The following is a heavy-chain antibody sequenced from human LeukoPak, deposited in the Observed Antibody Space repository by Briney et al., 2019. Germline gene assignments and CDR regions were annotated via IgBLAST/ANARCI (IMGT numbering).Heavy chain of an antibody. Sequence: PGGSLRLSCAASGFTLSSYRMSWVRQAPGKGLEWVANIKQDGSEKYYVDSVKGRFTISRDNAKNSLYLQMNSLRAEDTAVYYCAREPHLVYCSDGSCGGYWGQGTLVTVSS. CDR1: GFTLSSYR. V-gene: IGHV3-7*01. J-gene: IGHJ4*02. CDR2: IKQDGSEK. D-gene: IGHD2-15*01. CDR3: AREPHLVYCSDGSCGGY.